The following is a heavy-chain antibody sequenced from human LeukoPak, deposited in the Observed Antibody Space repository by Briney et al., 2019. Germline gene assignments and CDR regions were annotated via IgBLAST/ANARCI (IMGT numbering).Heavy chain of an antibody. CDR3: ARVLNFGSGSYTRPLDY. CDR1: GFIFSNYR. CDR2: IKEDGSEK. V-gene: IGHV3-7*01. J-gene: IGHJ4*02. D-gene: IGHD3-10*01. Sequence: GGSLRLSCVASGFIFSNYRMSWVRQAPGRGLECVANIKEDGSEKYYVDSVKGRFTISRDNAKNSLLLQMNSLSAEDTAVYYCARVLNFGSGSYTRPLDYWGQGTLVTVSS.